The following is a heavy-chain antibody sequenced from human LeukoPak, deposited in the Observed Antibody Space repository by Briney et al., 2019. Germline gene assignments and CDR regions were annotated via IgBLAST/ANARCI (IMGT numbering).Heavy chain of an antibody. V-gene: IGHV4-61*08. Sequence: PSETLSLTCAVSGGSISSGGYSWSWIRQPPGKGLEWIGYIYYSGSTNYNPSLKSRVTISVDTSKNQFSLKLSSVTVADTAVYYCARVGGTNFYYYGMDVWGQGTTVTVSS. CDR2: IYYSGST. CDR3: ARVGGTNFYYYGMDV. J-gene: IGHJ6*02. D-gene: IGHD1-26*01. CDR1: GGSISSGGYS.